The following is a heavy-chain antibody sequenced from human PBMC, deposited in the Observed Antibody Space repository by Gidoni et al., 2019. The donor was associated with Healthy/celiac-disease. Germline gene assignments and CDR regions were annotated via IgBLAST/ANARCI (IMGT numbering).Heavy chain of an antibody. V-gene: IGHV3-23*01. J-gene: IGHJ4*02. D-gene: IGHD6-13*01. CDR2: ISGSGGST. Sequence: EVQLLESGGGLLQPWGSLRLSCAASGFPFSSYAMSWVRQAPGKGLEWVSAISGSGGSTYYADSVKGRFTISRDNSKNTLYLQMNSLRAEDTAVYYCARPIAAAGKAQIDYWGQGTLVTVSS. CDR1: GFPFSSYA. CDR3: ARPIAAAGKAQIDY.